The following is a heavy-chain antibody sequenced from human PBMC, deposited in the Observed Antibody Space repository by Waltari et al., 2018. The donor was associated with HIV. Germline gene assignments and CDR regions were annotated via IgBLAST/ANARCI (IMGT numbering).Heavy chain of an antibody. Sequence: QVQLVQSGAAVKKPGASVKVSCMASGYTITSYDTNWVRQATAHGLEWWVWRNPNSGNTGYAQKFQGRVTMTRNTSISTAYMELSSLRSEDTAVYYCARGSILCSGGSCYGMDVWGQGATVTVSS. CDR2: RNPNSGNT. J-gene: IGHJ6*02. CDR3: ARGSILCSGGSCYGMDV. D-gene: IGHD2-15*01. CDR1: GYTITSYD. V-gene: IGHV1-8*01.